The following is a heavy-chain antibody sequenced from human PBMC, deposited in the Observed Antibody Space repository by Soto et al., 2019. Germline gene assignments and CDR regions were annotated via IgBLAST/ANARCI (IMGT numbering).Heavy chain of an antibody. CDR1: GGTFSSYA. Sequence: SVKVSCKASGGTFSSYAISWVRQAPGQGLGWMGGIIPIFGTANYAQKFQGRVTITADESTSTAYMELSSLRSEDTAVYYCARVRYDFWSGYSLDYYYGMDVWGQGTTVTVSS. V-gene: IGHV1-69*13. J-gene: IGHJ6*02. D-gene: IGHD3-3*01. CDR2: IIPIFGTA. CDR3: ARVRYDFWSGYSLDYYYGMDV.